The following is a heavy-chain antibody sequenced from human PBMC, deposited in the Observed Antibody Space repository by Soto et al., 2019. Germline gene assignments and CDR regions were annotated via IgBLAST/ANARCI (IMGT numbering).Heavy chain of an antibody. J-gene: IGHJ6*02. CDR3: ARTDGCSGGSCYRYYYYGMDV. CDR1: GGTFSSYA. D-gene: IGHD2-15*01. Sequence: QVQLVQSGAEVKKPGSSVKVSCKSSGGTFSSYAISWVRQAPGQGLEWMGGIIPIFGTANYAQKFQGRVTITADESTSTAYMELSSLRSEDTAVYYCARTDGCSGGSCYRYYYYGMDVWGQGTTVTVSS. V-gene: IGHV1-69*01. CDR2: IIPIFGTA.